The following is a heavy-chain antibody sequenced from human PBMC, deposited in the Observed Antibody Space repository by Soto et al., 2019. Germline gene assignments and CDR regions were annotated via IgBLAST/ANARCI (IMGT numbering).Heavy chain of an antibody. Sequence: SETLSLTCTVSGGSLSSYYWTWVRQSPGKGLEWIGYVYFSGNTNYNPSLKSRVAISIDTSKNQFSLRLASVTAADTAFYYCGSVRPSGYVLSWGQGTLVTVSS. D-gene: IGHD6-25*01. CDR1: GGSLSSYY. J-gene: IGHJ5*02. V-gene: IGHV4-59*01. CDR2: VYFSGNT. CDR3: GSVRPSGYVLS.